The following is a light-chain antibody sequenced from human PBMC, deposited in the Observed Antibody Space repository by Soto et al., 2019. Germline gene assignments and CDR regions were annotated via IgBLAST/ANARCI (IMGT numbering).Light chain of an antibody. CDR1: SSDVGGYNY. Sequence: QSVLTQPASVSGSPGQSITISCTGTSSDVGGYNYVSWYQQHPGKAPKLLIYDVSYRPSGVSNRFSGSKSGNTASLTISGLQAEDEAEYYCSSYIGSSTLVVFGGGTKLTVL. V-gene: IGLV2-14*03. J-gene: IGLJ2*01. CDR3: SSYIGSSTLVV. CDR2: DVS.